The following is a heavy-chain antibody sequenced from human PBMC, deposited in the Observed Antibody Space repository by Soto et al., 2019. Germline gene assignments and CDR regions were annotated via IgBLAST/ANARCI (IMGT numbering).Heavy chain of an antibody. D-gene: IGHD2-15*01. J-gene: IGHJ6*04. CDR3: ARVGLGSPQDV. CDR2: VHHRGST. CDR1: GGSISSSGDYY. V-gene: IGHV4-39*07. Sequence: PSETLSLTCTVSGGSISSSGDYYWAWIRQPPGKGLEWIGRVHHRGSTYYNPSLRGRVAISRDNSKNTLYLQMNSLRAEDTAVYYCARVGLGSPQDVWGKGTTVTVSS.